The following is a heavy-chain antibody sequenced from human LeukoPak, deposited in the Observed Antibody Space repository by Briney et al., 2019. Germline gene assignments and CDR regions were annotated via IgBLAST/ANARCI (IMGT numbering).Heavy chain of an antibody. D-gene: IGHD3-16*01. J-gene: IGHJ3*02. V-gene: IGHV4-39*02. CDR2: IYSTGST. Sequence: NPSETLSLTCTVSGGSISSGAYYWAWIRQPPGKGLEWIGSIYSTGSTYKNPSLKSRVTISIDTSKNQFSLKLNSVTAADTAVFYCAREPITSGGNDAFDIWGQGTMVTVSS. CDR1: GGSISSGAYY. CDR3: AREPITSGGNDAFDI.